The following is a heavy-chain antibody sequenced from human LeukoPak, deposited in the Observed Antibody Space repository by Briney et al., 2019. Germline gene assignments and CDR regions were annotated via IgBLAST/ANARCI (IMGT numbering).Heavy chain of an antibody. CDR1: GASITSGGYS. CDR2: IYYGGNT. Sequence: SQTLSLTCTVSGASITSGGYSWTWIRQSPGKGLEWIGYIYYGGNTFYTPSLKSRVTISLDTSNNEFSLRLTSMTAADTAVYYCPRGPRGPGSWSAPGGKGPLVPVPS. V-gene: IGHV4-30-4*07. J-gene: IGHJ5*02. CDR3: PRGPRGPGSWSAP. D-gene: IGHD3-10*01.